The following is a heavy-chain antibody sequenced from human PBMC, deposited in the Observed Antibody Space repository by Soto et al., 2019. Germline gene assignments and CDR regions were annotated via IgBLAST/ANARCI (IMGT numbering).Heavy chain of an antibody. Sequence: GGSLRLSCAASGFTVSSNYMNWVRQAPGMGLEWVSVIYSGVSTYYADSVKGRFTISRDNSKNTLYLQMNSLRAEDTAVYYCARSIKGWNYINYWGQGTLVTVSS. J-gene: IGHJ4*02. CDR1: GFTVSSNY. V-gene: IGHV3-66*01. CDR3: ARSIKGWNYINY. D-gene: IGHD5-12*01. CDR2: IYSGVST.